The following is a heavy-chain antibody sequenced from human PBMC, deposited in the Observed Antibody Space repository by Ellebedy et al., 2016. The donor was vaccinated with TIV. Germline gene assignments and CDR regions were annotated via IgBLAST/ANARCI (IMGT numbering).Heavy chain of an antibody. CDR1: GFTFSSYS. Sequence: GESLKISCAASGFTFSSYSMNWVRQAPGKGLEWVSSISSSSSYIYYADSVKGRFTISRDNAKNSLYLQMNSLRAEDTAVYYCARFDKKKYLFDYWGQGTLVTVSS. D-gene: IGHD2-2*01. CDR3: ARFDKKKYLFDY. J-gene: IGHJ4*02. V-gene: IGHV3-21*01. CDR2: ISSSSSYI.